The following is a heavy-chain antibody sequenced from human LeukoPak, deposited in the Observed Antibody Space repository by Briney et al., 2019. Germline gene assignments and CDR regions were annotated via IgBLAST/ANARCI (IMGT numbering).Heavy chain of an antibody. CDR2: ISGDGFTT. CDR3: GRDHVYGGADY. Sequence: GGSLRLSCAASGFTFDRFAMHWVRQAPGKGLEWVSLISGDGFTTYYVDSVKGRFTMSRDNSKNSLYLQMKSLRTEDTALYYCGRDHVYGGADYWGQGTLVTVSS. D-gene: IGHD4-23*01. V-gene: IGHV3-43*02. CDR1: GFTFDRFA. J-gene: IGHJ4*02.